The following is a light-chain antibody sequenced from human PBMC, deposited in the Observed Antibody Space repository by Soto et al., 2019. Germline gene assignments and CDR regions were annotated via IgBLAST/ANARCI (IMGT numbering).Light chain of an antibody. V-gene: IGLV2-14*01. Sequence: QSVLTQPASVSGSPGQSVTISCTGASSDVGAYNYVSWYQQHPGKATKLMIYEFSNRPSGISDRFSGSKSGNTASLTISGLQAEDEDDYYCSSHTRSSTLVFGTGTKLTVL. CDR2: EFS. J-gene: IGLJ1*01. CDR1: SSDVGAYNY. CDR3: SSHTRSSTLV.